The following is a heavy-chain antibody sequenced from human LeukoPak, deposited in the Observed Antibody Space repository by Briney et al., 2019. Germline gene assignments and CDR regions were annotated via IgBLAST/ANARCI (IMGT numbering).Heavy chain of an antibody. Sequence: GGSLRLSCAASGFTFSSYAMSWVRQAPGKGLEWVSTISGGGGSTYYADSVKGRFTISRDNSKNTLCLQMNSLRAEDTAVYYCAREWLQQKFEYWGQGTLVTVSS. CDR2: ISGGGGST. D-gene: IGHD3-22*01. CDR3: AREWLQQKFEY. J-gene: IGHJ4*02. V-gene: IGHV3-23*01. CDR1: GFTFSSYA.